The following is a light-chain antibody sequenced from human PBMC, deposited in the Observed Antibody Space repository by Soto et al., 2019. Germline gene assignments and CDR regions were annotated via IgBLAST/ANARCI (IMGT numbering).Light chain of an antibody. CDR1: QGIGTY. J-gene: IGKJ1*01. Sequence: IQLTQSPSSLSASVGDRVTISCRASQGIGTYLAWYQQKPGKAPKLLIYAAFTLHSGVPSRFNGSGSGTEFTLTISSLQPEDFATYYCLQHNTFPRTFGQGTKVDIK. CDR3: LQHNTFPRT. V-gene: IGKV1-9*01. CDR2: AAF.